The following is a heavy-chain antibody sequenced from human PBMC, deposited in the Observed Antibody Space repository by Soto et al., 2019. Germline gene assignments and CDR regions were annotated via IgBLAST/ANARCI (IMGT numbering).Heavy chain of an antibody. CDR3: TSKFGHLLPDAFDS. J-gene: IGHJ3*02. CDR2: IYHSGST. Sequence: QVQLQESGPGLVKPSGTLSLTCAVSGDSISRSYWWRWVRQLPGKGLEWIGEIYHSGSTIYNPSLQSRVILSVHDSNNVFALKMSSGTDADTAVYYFTSKFGHLLPDAFDSWGQGTMVTVSS. CDR1: GDSISRSYW. D-gene: IGHD3-22*01. V-gene: IGHV4-4*02.